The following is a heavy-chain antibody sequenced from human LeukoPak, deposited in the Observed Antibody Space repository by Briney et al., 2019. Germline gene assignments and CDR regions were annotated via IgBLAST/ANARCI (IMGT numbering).Heavy chain of an antibody. CDR1: GGSISSYY. CDR3: ARDNNCSGGSCYLFDY. D-gene: IGHD2-15*01. CDR2: IYYSGST. Sequence: SETLSLTCTVSGGSISSYYWSWIRQPPGKGLEWIGYIYYSGSTNYNPSLKSRVTISVDTSKNQFSLKLSSVTAAGTAVYYCARDNNCSGGSCYLFDYWGQGTLVTVSS. V-gene: IGHV4-59*01. J-gene: IGHJ4*02.